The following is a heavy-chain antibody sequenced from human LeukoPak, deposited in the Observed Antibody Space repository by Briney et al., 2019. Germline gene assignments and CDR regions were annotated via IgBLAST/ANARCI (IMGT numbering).Heavy chain of an antibody. Sequence: GESLKISCKGSGYSFSSYWIGWVRQMPGKGLEWMGIIYPGDSDTRYSPSFLGQVTISADKSNSTAYLQWSSLKASDAAMYYCAKLIGHCSSTNCYWDYWXXXTLVTVSS. V-gene: IGHV5-51*01. CDR3: AKLIGHCSSTNCYWDY. CDR1: GYSFSSYW. J-gene: IGHJ4*01. CDR2: IYPGDSDT. D-gene: IGHD2-2*01.